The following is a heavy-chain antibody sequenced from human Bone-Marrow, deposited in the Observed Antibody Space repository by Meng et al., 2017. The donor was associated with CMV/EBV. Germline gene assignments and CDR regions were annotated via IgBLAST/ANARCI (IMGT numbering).Heavy chain of an antibody. J-gene: IGHJ4*02. Sequence: GSLRLSCTVPGGSISSSSYYWGWIRQPPGKGLEWIGSIYYSGSTYYNPSLKSRVTISVDTSKNQFSLKLSSVTAADTAVYYCARNDFWSGYSPVYWGQGTLVTVSS. CDR2: IYYSGST. CDR3: ARNDFWSGYSPVY. CDR1: GGSISSSSYY. V-gene: IGHV4-39*01. D-gene: IGHD3-3*01.